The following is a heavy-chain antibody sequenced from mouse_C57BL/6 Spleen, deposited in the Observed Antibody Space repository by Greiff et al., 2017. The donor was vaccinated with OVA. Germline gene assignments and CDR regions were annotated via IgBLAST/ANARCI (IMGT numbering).Heavy chain of an antibody. CDR2: ISSGGSYT. CDR1: GFTFSSYG. V-gene: IGHV5-6*01. CDR3: AASRYYSNYVAMDY. Sequence: EVQLVESGGDLVKPGGSLKLSCAASGFTFSSYGMPWVRQTPNKRLEWVATISSGGSYTYYADSVKGRFTISRDNAKNTLYLQMSSLKSEDTAMYYCAASRYYSNYVAMDYWGQGTSVTVSS. J-gene: IGHJ4*01. D-gene: IGHD2-5*01.